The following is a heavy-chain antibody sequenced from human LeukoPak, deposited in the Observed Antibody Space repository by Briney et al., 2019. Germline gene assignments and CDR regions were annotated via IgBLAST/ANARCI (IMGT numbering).Heavy chain of an antibody. CDR2: INHSGST. CDR3: ARNSYGHLNWFDP. Sequence: PSETLSLTCAVYGGSFSGYYWSWIRQPPGKGLEWIGEINHSGSTNYNPSLKSRVTISVDTSNNQFSLKLSSVTAADTAVYYCARNSYGHLNWFDPWGQGTLVTVSS. J-gene: IGHJ5*02. D-gene: IGHD5-18*01. CDR1: GGSFSGYY. V-gene: IGHV4-34*01.